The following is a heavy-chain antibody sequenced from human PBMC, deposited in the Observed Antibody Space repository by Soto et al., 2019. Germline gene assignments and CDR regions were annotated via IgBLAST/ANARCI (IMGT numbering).Heavy chain of an antibody. CDR2: IYPGDSDT. V-gene: IGHV5-51*01. CDR3: ARGSGSSSSGLRFDY. D-gene: IGHD6-6*01. Sequence: PGESQKISCKGSGYSFTSYWIGWVRQMPGKGLEWMGIIYPGDSDTRYSPSFQGQVTISADKSISTAYLQWSSLKASDTAMYYCARGSGSSSSGLRFDYWGQGTLVTVSS. J-gene: IGHJ4*02. CDR1: GYSFTSYW.